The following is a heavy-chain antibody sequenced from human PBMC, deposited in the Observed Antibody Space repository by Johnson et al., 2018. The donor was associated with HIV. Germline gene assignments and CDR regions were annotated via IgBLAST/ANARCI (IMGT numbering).Heavy chain of an antibody. D-gene: IGHD6-6*01. CDR3: ASYSSSDAFDI. Sequence: VQLVESGGGLVQPGGSLRLSCVGSGFSFSDHFMDWVRQAPGKGLEWVGRIRNKPSSYSTEYAASVKGRFTVSRDDSKNSVYLQMNSLRAEDTAVYYCASYSSSDAFDIWGQGTMVTVSS. J-gene: IGHJ3*02. CDR2: IRNKPSSYST. V-gene: IGHV3-72*01. CDR1: GFSFSDHF.